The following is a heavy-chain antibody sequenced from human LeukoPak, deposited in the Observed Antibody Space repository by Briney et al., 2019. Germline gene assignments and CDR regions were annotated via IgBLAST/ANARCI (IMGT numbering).Heavy chain of an antibody. Sequence: WGSLRLSCATSGFTFSDYYMSWIRQAPGKGLEWVSYISSSGSTIYYADSVKGRFTISRDNAKNSLYLQMNSLRAEDTAVYYCARDRVTGTPLFDYWGQGTLVTVSS. CDR3: ARDRVTGTPLFDY. V-gene: IGHV3-11*04. CDR1: GFTFSDYY. D-gene: IGHD6-19*01. J-gene: IGHJ4*02. CDR2: ISSSGSTI.